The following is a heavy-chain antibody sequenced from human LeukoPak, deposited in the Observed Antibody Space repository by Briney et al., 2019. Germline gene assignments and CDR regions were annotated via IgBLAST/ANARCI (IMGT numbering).Heavy chain of an antibody. J-gene: IGHJ4*02. D-gene: IGHD5-12*01. V-gene: IGHV3-23*01. CDR3: AKTSSVATRDNYFDY. CDR1: GFTFSSYA. CDR2: ISGSGGST. Sequence: GGSLRLSRAASGFTFSSYAMSWVRQAPGKGLEWVSAISGSGGSTYYADSVKGRFTISRDNSKNTLYLQMNSLRAEDTAVYYCAKTSSVATRDNYFDYWGQGTLVTVSS.